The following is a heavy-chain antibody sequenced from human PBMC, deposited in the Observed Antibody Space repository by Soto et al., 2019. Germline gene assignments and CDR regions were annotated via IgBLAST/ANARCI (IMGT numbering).Heavy chain of an antibody. CDR3: ARIRHQAYCNGDCHPDY. CDR2: IDWDDDK. J-gene: IGHJ4*02. CDR1: GFSFNTRGMC. D-gene: IGHD2-21*02. V-gene: IGHV2-70*01. Sequence: SGPTLVNPTQTLTLTCTFSGFSFNTRGMCASWIRQPPGKALEWLALIDWDDDKYYRASLNSRLTISKDTSKNQVVLTMANMAPADTATYYCARIRHQAYCNGDCHPDYWGLGTLVTVSS.